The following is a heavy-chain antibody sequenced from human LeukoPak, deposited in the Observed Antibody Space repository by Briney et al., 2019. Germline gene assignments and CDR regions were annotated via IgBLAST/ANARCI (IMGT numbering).Heavy chain of an antibody. CDR1: GFTFTTPA. D-gene: IGHD2-8*02. J-gene: IGHJ3*02. CDR2: IVVGSGNT. V-gene: IGHV1-58*01. CDR3: AAVPNANAWYWDDAFDI. Sequence: SVKVSCKASGFTFTTPAVQWVRQARGQRLEWIGRIVVGSGNTDHAQKFQGRLTITRDISTSTAYMELSSLTSDDTAVYYCAAVPNANAWYWDDAFDIWGQGTMVTVSS.